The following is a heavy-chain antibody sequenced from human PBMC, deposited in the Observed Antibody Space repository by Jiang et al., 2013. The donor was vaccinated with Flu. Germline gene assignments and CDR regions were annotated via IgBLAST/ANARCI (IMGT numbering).Heavy chain of an antibody. J-gene: IGHJ6*01. CDR2: INPNSFAT. CDR1: GYSFTGYY. D-gene: IGHD6-19*01. CDR3: AREGGGXVADGGLDV. V-gene: IGHV1-2*02. Sequence: QSGAEVKKPGASVKVSCKASGYSFTGYYIHWVRQAPGQGLEWMGWINPNSFATNYAQKFQGRVTMTRDTPISTAYMELRRLRSDDTAVYYCAREGGGXVADGGLDVWGPRGPRSPVSS.